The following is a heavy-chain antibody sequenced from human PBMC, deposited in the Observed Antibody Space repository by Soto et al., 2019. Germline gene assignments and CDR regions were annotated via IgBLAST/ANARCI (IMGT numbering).Heavy chain of an antibody. CDR3: ARDGPSGYCSGGSCSNDAFDI. D-gene: IGHD2-15*01. J-gene: IGHJ3*02. V-gene: IGHV4-59*01. CDR1: GGSISSYY. CDR2: IHYSGST. Sequence: SETLSLTCTVSGGSISSYYWSWIRQPPGKGLELIGYIHYSGSTNYNPSLKSRVTISVDTSKNQFSLKLSSVTAADTAVYYCARDGPSGYCSGGSCSNDAFDIWGQGTMVT.